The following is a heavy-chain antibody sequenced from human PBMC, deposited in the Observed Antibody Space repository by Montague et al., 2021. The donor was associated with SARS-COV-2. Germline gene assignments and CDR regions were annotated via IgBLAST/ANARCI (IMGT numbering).Heavy chain of an antibody. V-gene: IGHV6-1*01. CDR2: TYYRSKWYN. CDR1: GDSVSSNTVA. D-gene: IGHD6-6*01. Sequence: CAISGDSVSSNTVAWNWFRQSPSRGLEWLGRTYYRSKWYNDYAVSMKSRVTINPDTSKNQFSLHVNSVTPEDTAVYYCARDSEYSFDYWGQGLLVTVSS. CDR3: ARDSEYSFDY. J-gene: IGHJ4*02.